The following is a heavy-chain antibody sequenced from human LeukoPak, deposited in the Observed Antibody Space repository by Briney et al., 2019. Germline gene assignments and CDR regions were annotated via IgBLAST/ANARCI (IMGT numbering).Heavy chain of an antibody. J-gene: IGHJ4*02. D-gene: IGHD3/OR15-3a*01. Sequence: GASLRLSCAASGFTFTSYAMSWVRQAPGKGLEWFSTISGGGVTTYYADSVKGRFTISRDNSKNTVYLQMNSLRAEDTAIYYCATPWTAVATFHRLDYWGQGTLVTVSS. CDR1: GFTFTSYA. CDR3: ATPWTAVATFHRLDY. CDR2: ISGGGVTT. V-gene: IGHV3-23*01.